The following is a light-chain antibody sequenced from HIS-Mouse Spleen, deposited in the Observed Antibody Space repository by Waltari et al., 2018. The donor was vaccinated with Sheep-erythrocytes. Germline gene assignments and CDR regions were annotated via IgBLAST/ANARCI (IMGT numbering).Light chain of an antibody. V-gene: IGLV2-14*01. Sequence: QSALTQPASVSGSPGQSITISCTGTSSDVGGYNYVSWYQQHPGKPPKLMIYEVSNRPSGVSIRFSGSKSGNTASLTIAGLHAEDEADYYCSSYTSSSTQVFGGGTKLTVL. J-gene: IGLJ2*01. CDR1: SSDVGGYNY. CDR3: SSYTSSSTQV. CDR2: EVS.